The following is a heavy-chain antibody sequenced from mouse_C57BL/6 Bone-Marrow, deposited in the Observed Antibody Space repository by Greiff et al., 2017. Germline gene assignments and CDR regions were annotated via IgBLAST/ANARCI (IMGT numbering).Heavy chain of an antibody. D-gene: IGHD1-1*01. V-gene: IGHV2-2*01. Sequence: HVQLQQSGPGLVQPSQSLSISCTVSGFSLTSYGVHWVRQSPGKGLEWLGVIWSGGSTDYNAAFISRLSISKDNSKSQVFFKMNSLQADDTAIYYCARHYYGSSYWYFDVWGTGTTVTVSS. J-gene: IGHJ1*03. CDR3: ARHYYGSSYWYFDV. CDR1: GFSLTSYG. CDR2: IWSGGST.